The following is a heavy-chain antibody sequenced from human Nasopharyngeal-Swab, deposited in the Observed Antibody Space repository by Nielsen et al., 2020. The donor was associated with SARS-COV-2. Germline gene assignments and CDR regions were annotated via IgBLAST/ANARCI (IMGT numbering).Heavy chain of an antibody. CDR3: ARREDTIFGVVTHFDY. Sequence: GSLRLSCTVSGGSISSYYWSWIRQPPGKGLEWIGYIYYSGSTNYNPSLKSRVTISVDTSKNQFSLKLSSVTAADTAVYYCARREDTIFGVVTHFDYWGQGTLVTVSS. J-gene: IGHJ4*02. CDR2: IYYSGST. D-gene: IGHD3-3*01. V-gene: IGHV4-59*01. CDR1: GGSISSYY.